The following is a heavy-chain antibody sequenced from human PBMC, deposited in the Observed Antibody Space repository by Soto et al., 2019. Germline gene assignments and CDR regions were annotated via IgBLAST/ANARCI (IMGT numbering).Heavy chain of an antibody. CDR2: IWYDGSNK. D-gene: IGHD2-2*01. Sequence: GGSLRLSCAASGFTFSSYGMHWVRQAPGKGLEWVAVIWYDGSNKYYADSVKGRFTISGDNSKNTLYLQMNSLRAEDTAVYYCARDQWDIVVVPAASRGGSYGMDVWGQGTTVTVSS. V-gene: IGHV3-33*01. J-gene: IGHJ6*02. CDR1: GFTFSSYG. CDR3: ARDQWDIVVVPAASRGGSYGMDV.